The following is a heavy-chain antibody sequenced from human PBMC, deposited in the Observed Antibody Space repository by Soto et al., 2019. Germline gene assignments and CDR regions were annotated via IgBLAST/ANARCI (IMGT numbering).Heavy chain of an antibody. CDR3: ESSVAKYYYYGMDV. Sequence: QVQLVQSGAEVKKPGSSVKVSCKASGGTFSSYAISWVRQAPGQGLEWMGGIIPIFGTANYAQKFQGRVTVXAXEXSRPAYMERSSRRSEDTAVYYCESSVAKYYYYGMDVWGQGTTVTVSS. J-gene: IGHJ6*02. CDR1: GGTFSSYA. CDR2: IIPIFGTA. D-gene: IGHD5-12*01. V-gene: IGHV1-69*12.